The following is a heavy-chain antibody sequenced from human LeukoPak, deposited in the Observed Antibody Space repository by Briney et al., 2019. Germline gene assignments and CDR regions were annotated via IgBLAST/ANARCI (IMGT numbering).Heavy chain of an antibody. V-gene: IGHV1-2*06. CDR3: ARVTGQVPAAIFIDYYYMDV. D-gene: IGHD2-2*01. J-gene: IGHJ6*03. Sequence: GASVKVSCKASGYTFTGYYMHWVRQAPGQGLEWMGRINPNSGGTNYAQKFQGRVTMTRDTSISTAYMELSRLRSDDTAVYYCARVTGQVPAAIFIDYYYMDVWGKGTTVTVSS. CDR2: INPNSGGT. CDR1: GYTFTGYY.